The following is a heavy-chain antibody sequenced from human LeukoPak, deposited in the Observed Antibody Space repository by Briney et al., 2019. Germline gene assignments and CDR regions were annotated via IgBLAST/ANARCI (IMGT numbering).Heavy chain of an antibody. V-gene: IGHV1-69*13. CDR2: IIPIFGTA. D-gene: IGHD3-22*01. Sequence: SVKVSCKASGGTFSSYAISWVRQAPGQGLEWMGGIIPIFGTANYAQKFQGRVTITADESTSTAYMGLSSLRSEDTAVYYCARGGSYYDSSGYYGPWGQGTLVTVSS. J-gene: IGHJ5*02. CDR3: ARGGSYYDSSGYYGP. CDR1: GGTFSSYA.